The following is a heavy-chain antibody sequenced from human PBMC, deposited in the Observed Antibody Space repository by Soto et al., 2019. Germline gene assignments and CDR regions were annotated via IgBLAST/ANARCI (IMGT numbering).Heavy chain of an antibody. CDR1: GYTFTSNY. CDR2: INPSGGST. D-gene: IGHD6-13*01. CDR3: ARCCMPRIAAAGVDY. Sequence: GASVKVSCKESGYTFTSNYMHWVRQAPGQGLEWMGIINPSGGSTSYAQKFQGRVTMTRDTSTSTVYMELSSLRSEDTAVYYCARCCMPRIAAAGVDYSGQGTLVTVSS. J-gene: IGHJ4*02. V-gene: IGHV1-46*01.